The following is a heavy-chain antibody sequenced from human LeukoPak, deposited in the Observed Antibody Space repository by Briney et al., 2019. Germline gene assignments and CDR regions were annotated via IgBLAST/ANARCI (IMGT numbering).Heavy chain of an antibody. Sequence: GGSPRLSCAAAKFTFSDSYMGWMRQAPGKGLEWVSYISSSGTTMYYADSVKGRFTISRDNAKNSLYLQMNSLRAEDTAVYYCARAAGSYAFDIWGQGTMVTVSS. J-gene: IGHJ3*02. V-gene: IGHV3-11*04. CDR3: ARAAGSYAFDI. CDR2: ISSSGTTM. D-gene: IGHD3-10*01. CDR1: KFTFSDSY.